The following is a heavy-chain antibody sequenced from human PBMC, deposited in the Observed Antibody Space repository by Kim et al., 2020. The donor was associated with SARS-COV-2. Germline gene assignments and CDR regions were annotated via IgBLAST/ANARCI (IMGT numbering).Heavy chain of an antibody. V-gene: IGHV4-4*09. Sequence: NYTPSIKSRVTISVEPSKNQFSLKLSSGTAADTAVYDCARTRRDFDAFDIWGQGTMVTVSS. D-gene: IGHD2-21*02. J-gene: IGHJ3*02. CDR3: ARTRRDFDAFDI.